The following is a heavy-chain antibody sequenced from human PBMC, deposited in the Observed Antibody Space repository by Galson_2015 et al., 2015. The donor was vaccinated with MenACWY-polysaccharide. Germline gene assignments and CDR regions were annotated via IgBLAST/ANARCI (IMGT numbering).Heavy chain of an antibody. CDR3: ARDDGDLVNFGAFDI. V-gene: IGHV3-33*01. CDR1: GFTLRSNG. CDR2: AWVDGGKK. J-gene: IGHJ3*02. Sequence: SLRLSCAAAGFTLRSNGLHWGRQAPGTGLERVAVAWVDGGKKYYADSVKGRFAICSDNSKYTLQLQMESLRAEDTAIYYCARDDGDLVNFGAFDIWGQGTMVAVSS. D-gene: IGHD7-27*01.